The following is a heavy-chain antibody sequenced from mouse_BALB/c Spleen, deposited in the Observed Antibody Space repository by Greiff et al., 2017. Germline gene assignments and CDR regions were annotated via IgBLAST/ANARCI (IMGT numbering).Heavy chain of an antibody. CDR2: IHYSGST. Sequence: EVQLQQSGPDLVKPSQSLSLTCTVTGYSITSGYSWHWIRQFPGNKLEWMGYIHYSGSTNYNPSLKSRISITRDTSKNQFFLQLNSVTTEDTATYYCARGDYYGSSYPYYAMDYWGQGTSVTVSA. D-gene: IGHD1-1*01. J-gene: IGHJ4*01. CDR1: GYSITSGYS. CDR3: ARGDYYGSSYPYYAMDY. V-gene: IGHV3-1*02.